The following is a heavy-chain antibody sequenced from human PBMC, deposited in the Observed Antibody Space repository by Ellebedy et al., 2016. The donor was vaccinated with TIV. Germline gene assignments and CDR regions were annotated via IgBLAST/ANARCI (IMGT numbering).Heavy chain of an antibody. V-gene: IGHV3-48*02. Sequence: PGGSLRLSCAASGFTFDDYGMNWVRQAPGKGLEWVSYISSSSSTIYYADSVKGRFTISRDNAKNSLYLQMNSLRDEDTAVYYCARGSGYWRLVRGVENYYGMDVWGQGTTVTVSS. CDR2: ISSSSSTI. D-gene: IGHD3-10*01. CDR1: GFTFDDYG. J-gene: IGHJ6*02. CDR3: ARGSGYWRLVRGVENYYGMDV.